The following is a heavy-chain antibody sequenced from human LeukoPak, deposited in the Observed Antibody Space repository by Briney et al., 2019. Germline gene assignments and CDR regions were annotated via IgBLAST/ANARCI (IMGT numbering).Heavy chain of an antibody. CDR3: ARDCSSTSCYARYARFSENWFDP. D-gene: IGHD2-2*01. CDR1: GVSISSYY. J-gene: IGHJ5*02. V-gene: IGHV4-59*01. CDR2: MYYRGST. Sequence: AETLSLTCTVSGVSISSYYWSWVRQPPGKGLEWVGYMYYRGSTYYNLALKSRVTISVDTSKNQFSLKLSSVTAADTAVYYCARDCSSTSCYARYARFSENWFDPWGQGTLVTVSS.